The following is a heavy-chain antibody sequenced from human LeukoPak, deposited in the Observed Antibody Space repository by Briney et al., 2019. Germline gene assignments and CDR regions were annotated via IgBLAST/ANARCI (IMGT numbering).Heavy chain of an antibody. V-gene: IGHV3-20*04. CDR1: GFTFTTYW. CDR2: INANGAST. CDR3: ARDGGWYKRGLDYYYYYMDV. J-gene: IGHJ6*03. D-gene: IGHD6-19*01. Sequence: GESLRLSCAASGFTFTTYWMSWVRQAPGEGLEWVCRINANGASTAYADSVKGRFTISRDNAKNSLYLQMNSLRAEDTALYYCARDGGWYKRGLDYYYYYMDVWGKGTTVTVSS.